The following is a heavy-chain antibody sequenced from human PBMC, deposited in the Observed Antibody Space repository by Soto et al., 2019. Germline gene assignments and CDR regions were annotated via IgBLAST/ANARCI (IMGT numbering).Heavy chain of an antibody. Sequence: GASVKVSCKASGYTFTSYDINWVRQAPGTGLEWVATIKQDGSERYYVDSVEGRFTISRDNGKNSLSLQMNSLRAEDTTVYHCARGCGRASCPYYFDYWGRGTLVTVSS. D-gene: IGHD2-2*01. V-gene: IGHV3-7*01. J-gene: IGHJ4*02. CDR3: ARGCGRASCPYYFDY. CDR1: GYTFTSYD. CDR2: IKQDGSER.